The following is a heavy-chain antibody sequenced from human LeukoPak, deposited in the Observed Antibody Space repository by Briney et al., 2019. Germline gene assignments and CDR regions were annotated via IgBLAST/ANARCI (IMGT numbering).Heavy chain of an antibody. J-gene: IGHJ4*02. CDR3: ARRGGSSSRRSPIDY. V-gene: IGHV3-7*01. Sequence: GGSLRPSCTASGFTFSDYWMTWVRQAPGKGPEWVANIKQDGSQRYYVDSVRGRFTISRDNAKNSLFLQVNGLRAEDTAVYYCARRGGSSSRRSPIDYWGQGTLVTVSS. D-gene: IGHD6-6*01. CDR2: IKQDGSQR. CDR1: GFTFSDYW.